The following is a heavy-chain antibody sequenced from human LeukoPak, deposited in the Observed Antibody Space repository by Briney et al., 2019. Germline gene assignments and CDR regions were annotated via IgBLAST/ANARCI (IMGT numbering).Heavy chain of an antibody. D-gene: IGHD3-3*01. J-gene: IGHJ6*03. V-gene: IGHV4-34*01. CDR1: GGSFSGYY. CDR3: ARQGRYDFWSGYSHPQNYYYYMDV. CDR2: INHSGST. Sequence: PSETLSLTCAVYGGSFSGYYWSWIRQPPGKGLEWIGEINHSGSTNYNPSLKSRVTISVDTSKNQFSLKLSSVTAADTAVYYCARQGRYDFWSGYSHPQNYYYYMDVWGKGTTVTVSS.